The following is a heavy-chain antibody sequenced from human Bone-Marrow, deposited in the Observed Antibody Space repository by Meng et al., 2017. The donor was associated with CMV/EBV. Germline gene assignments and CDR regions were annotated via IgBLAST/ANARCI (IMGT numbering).Heavy chain of an antibody. CDR2: INHSGST. D-gene: IGHD3-22*01. Sequence: SETLSLTCAVYGGSFSGYYWSWIRQPPGKGLEWIGEINHSGSTNYNPSLKSRVTISVDTSKNQFSLKLSSVTAADTAVYYCARGLGGYYDSSGYYSRYYYGMDVWGQGTTVTVYS. CDR3: ARGLGGYYDSSGYYSRYYYGMDV. V-gene: IGHV4-34*01. J-gene: IGHJ6*01. CDR1: GGSFSGYY.